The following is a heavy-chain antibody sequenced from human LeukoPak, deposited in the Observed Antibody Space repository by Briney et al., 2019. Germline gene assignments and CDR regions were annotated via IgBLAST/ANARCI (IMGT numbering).Heavy chain of an antibody. V-gene: IGHV5-51*01. CDR2: IYPGDSDT. D-gene: IGHD3-22*01. CDR3: ARHASYYDSSGYYSGHFQH. Sequence: GESLKISCKGSGYSFTSYWIGWVRPMPGKGLEWMGIIYPGDSDTRYSPSFQGQVTISADKSISTAYLQWSSLKASDTAMYYCARHASYYDSSGYYSGHFQHWGQGTLVTVSS. J-gene: IGHJ1*01. CDR1: GYSFTSYW.